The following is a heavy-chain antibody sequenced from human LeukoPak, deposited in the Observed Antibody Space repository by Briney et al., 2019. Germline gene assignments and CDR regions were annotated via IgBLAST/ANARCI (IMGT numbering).Heavy chain of an antibody. D-gene: IGHD3-10*01. CDR3: AREFGGMDV. Sequence: GTSLRLSCAASGITFWSYAMHWVRQSPDKGLETVAVISNDGNKKYYADSVKGRFTISRDNSKNSLYLHINSLRLDDTAVYYCAREFGGMDVWGQGTSIIVSS. J-gene: IGHJ6*02. CDR1: GITFWSYA. V-gene: IGHV3-30*03. CDR2: ISNDGNKK.